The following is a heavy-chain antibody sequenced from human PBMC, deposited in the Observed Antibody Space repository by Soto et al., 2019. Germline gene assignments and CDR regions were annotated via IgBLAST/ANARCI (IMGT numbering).Heavy chain of an antibody. Sequence: GGSLRLSCAASGFTFSSYAMSWVRQAPGKGLEWVSAISGSGGSTYYADSVKGRFTISRDNSKNTLYLQMNSLRAEDTAVYYCAKDGAELGRPAPIYYFDYWGQGTLVTVSS. CDR2: ISGSGGST. CDR3: AKDGAELGRPAPIYYFDY. V-gene: IGHV3-23*01. D-gene: IGHD6-13*01. CDR1: GFTFSSYA. J-gene: IGHJ4*02.